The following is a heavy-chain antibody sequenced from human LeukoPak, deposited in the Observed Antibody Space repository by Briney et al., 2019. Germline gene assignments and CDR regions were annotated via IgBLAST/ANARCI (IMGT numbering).Heavy chain of an antibody. V-gene: IGHV3-53*01. D-gene: IGHD2/OR15-2a*01. J-gene: IGHJ6*03. CDR3: ARVAFLGSLYYYYYMDV. CDR1: GFTVRSNY. CDR2: IYSGGST. Sequence: GGSLRLSCAACGFTVRSNYMSWVRQAPSKGLEGVAVIYSGGSTYYADSVKGRFTISRDNSKNTLYLQMNSLRAEDTAVYYCARVAFLGSLYYYYYMDVWGKGTTVTVSS.